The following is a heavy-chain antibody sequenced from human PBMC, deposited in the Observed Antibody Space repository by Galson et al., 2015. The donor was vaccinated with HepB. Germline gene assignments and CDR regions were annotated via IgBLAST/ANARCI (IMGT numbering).Heavy chain of an antibody. D-gene: IGHD6-6*01. CDR2: ISVYNGNT. CDR3: ARYSSSLYSYAMDV. Sequence: SVKVSCKASGYSFSNYGFIWVRQAPGQGLEWMGWISVYNGNTDYAQKVQDRVTMTTDRSTRSAYMELRSLRSGDTAVYYCARYSSSLYSYAMDVWGQGTTVTVSS. J-gene: IGHJ6*02. V-gene: IGHV1-18*04. CDR1: GYSFSNYG.